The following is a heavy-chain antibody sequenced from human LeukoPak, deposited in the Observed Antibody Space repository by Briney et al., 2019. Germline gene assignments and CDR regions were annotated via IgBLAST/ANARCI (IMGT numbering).Heavy chain of an antibody. CDR2: ISGSGGST. CDR3: AKNHYGSGSYSPVDS. Sequence: GGSLRLSCAASGFTFSSYAMSWVRQAPGKGLEWVSAISGSGGSTYYADSVKGRFTISRDNSKNTLYLQMNSLRAEDTAVYYCAKNHYGSGSYSPVDSWGQGTLVTVSS. V-gene: IGHV3-23*01. D-gene: IGHD3-10*01. J-gene: IGHJ4*02. CDR1: GFTFSSYA.